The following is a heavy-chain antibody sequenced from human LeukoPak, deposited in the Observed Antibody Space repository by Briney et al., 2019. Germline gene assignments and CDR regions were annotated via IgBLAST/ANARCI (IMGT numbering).Heavy chain of an antibody. V-gene: IGHV1-69*04. D-gene: IGHD1-26*01. J-gene: IGHJ6*03. Sequence: GASVKVSCKASGGTFSSYAISWVRQAPGQGLEWMGRIIPILGIANYAQKFQGRVTITADKSTSTAYMELSSLRSEDTAVYYCASTLGSYGGEGYYYMDVWGKGTTVTVSS. CDR3: ASTLGSYGGEGYYYMDV. CDR2: IIPILGIA. CDR1: GGTFSSYA.